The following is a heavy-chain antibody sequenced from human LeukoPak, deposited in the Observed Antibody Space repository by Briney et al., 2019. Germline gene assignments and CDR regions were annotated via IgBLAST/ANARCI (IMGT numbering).Heavy chain of an antibody. Sequence: ASVKVSCKASGYTFIDYYLHWVRQAPGQGLEWMGHIDPNSGGTRFAQKFQGRVTMTRDTSTSSIYMELSSLIFDDTAVYYCARDVGYSYGGVWHKYFDSWGRGTLVTVSS. J-gene: IGHJ4*01. V-gene: IGHV1-2*06. CDR1: GYTFIDYY. CDR3: ARDVGYSYGGVWHKYFDS. CDR2: IDPNSGGT. D-gene: IGHD5-18*01.